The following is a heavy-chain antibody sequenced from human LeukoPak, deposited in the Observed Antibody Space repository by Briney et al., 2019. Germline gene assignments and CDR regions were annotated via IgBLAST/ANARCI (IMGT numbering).Heavy chain of an antibody. CDR3: ARVGDGNFDY. CDR1: GGSLSGYY. D-gene: IGHD3-16*01. J-gene: IGHJ4*02. Sequence: SETLSLTCTVSGGSLSGYYWSWIRQPPGKGLEWIGYIYYSGSTNYNPSLKSRVTISVDTSKNQFSLRLSSVTAADTAVYYCARVGDGNFDYWGQGTLVTVSS. CDR2: IYYSGST. V-gene: IGHV4-59*01.